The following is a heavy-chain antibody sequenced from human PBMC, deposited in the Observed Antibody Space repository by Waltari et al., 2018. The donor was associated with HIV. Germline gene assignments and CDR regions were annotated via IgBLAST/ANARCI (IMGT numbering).Heavy chain of an antibody. V-gene: IGHV4-39*01. D-gene: IGHD4-17*01. J-gene: IGHJ4*02. CDR1: GGSIISNVYY. CDR2: VYYSGST. Sequence: QLNLQESSPGLVQPSENLPLTCPVSGGSIISNVYYWGWIRQPPGKGLEWIGSVYYSGSTYYNPSLKSRVTISVDTSKNQFYLRLRSVTAADTAVYYCAPRDYGDYQFDYWGRGTLVTVSS. CDR3: APRDYGDYQFDY.